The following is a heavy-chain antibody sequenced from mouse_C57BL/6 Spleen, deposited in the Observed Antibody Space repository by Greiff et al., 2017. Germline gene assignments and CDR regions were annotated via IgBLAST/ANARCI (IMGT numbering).Heavy chain of an antibody. V-gene: IGHV3-6*01. CDR3: AREGIYDDYDGFAY. Sequence: EVQLQESGPGLVKPSQSLSLTCSVTGYSITSGYYWNWLRQFPGNKLEWMGYINYDGSNNYNPSLKNRISITRDTSKNQFFLKLNSVTTEDTATYYCAREGIYDDYDGFAYWGQGTLVTVSA. CDR1: GYSITSGYY. CDR2: INYDGSN. J-gene: IGHJ3*01. D-gene: IGHD2-4*01.